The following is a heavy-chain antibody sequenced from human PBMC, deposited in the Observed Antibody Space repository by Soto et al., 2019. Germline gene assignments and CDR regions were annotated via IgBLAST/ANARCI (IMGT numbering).Heavy chain of an antibody. J-gene: IGHJ6*02. CDR1: GFTFSSYG. CDR2: ISYDGSDK. CDR3: AKGKYRRGSLHYYYGMDV. D-gene: IGHD6-19*01. Sequence: QVQLVESGGGVVQPGRSLRLSCAASGFTFSSYGMQWVRQAPGKGLDWVAVISYDGSDKYYADSVKGRFTISRDNSKNTLYLQMNSLRAEDTAVYYCAKGKYRRGSLHYYYGMDVWGQGTTVTVSS. V-gene: IGHV3-30*18.